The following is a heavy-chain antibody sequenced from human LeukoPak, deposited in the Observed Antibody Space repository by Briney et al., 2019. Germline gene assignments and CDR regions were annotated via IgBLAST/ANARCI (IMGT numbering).Heavy chain of an antibody. J-gene: IGHJ4*02. CDR3: ARTYYYDSSGYHQIDY. CDR2: ISAYNGNT. Sequence: ASVKVSCKASGYTFTSYGISWVRQAPGQGLEWMGWISAYNGNTNYAQKLQGRVTMTTDTSTSTAYMELRSLRSDDTAVYYCARTYYYDSSGYHQIDYWGQGTLVTVSS. V-gene: IGHV1-18*01. D-gene: IGHD3-22*01. CDR1: GYTFTSYG.